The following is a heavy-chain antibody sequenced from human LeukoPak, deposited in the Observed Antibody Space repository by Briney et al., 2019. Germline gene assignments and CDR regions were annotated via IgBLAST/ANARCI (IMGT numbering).Heavy chain of an antibody. CDR3: AKSTYYYGSGEGSNYWYFDL. V-gene: IGHV1-69*13. CDR1: GGTFSRFA. CDR2: IIPIFGPA. D-gene: IGHD3-10*01. J-gene: IGHJ2*01. Sequence: ASVKVSCKTSGGTFSRFAISWVRQAPGQGLEWMGGIIPIFGPANYAQKFQGRVTITADESTSTAYMEPSSLRSEDTALYYCAKSTYYYGSGEGSNYWYFDLWGRGTLVTVSS.